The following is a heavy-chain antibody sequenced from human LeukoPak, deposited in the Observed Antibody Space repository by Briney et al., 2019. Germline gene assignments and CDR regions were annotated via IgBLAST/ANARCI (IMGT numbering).Heavy chain of an antibody. CDR3: ARGGAYYDSSGYYSFDY. Sequence: ASVKVSCKASGYTFTGYYMHWVRQAPGQGLEWMGWINPNSGGTNYAQKFQGWVTMTRDTSISTAYMELSRLRSDDTAVYYCARGGAYYDSSGYYSFDYWGQGTLVTVSS. CDR1: GYTFTGYY. J-gene: IGHJ4*02. V-gene: IGHV1-2*04. D-gene: IGHD3-22*01. CDR2: INPNSGGT.